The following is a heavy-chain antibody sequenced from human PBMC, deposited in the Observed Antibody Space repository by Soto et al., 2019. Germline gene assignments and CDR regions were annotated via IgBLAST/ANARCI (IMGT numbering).Heavy chain of an antibody. J-gene: IGHJ5*01. CDR3: STRAYDTNGYYRFDP. V-gene: IGHV4-34*08. D-gene: IGHD3-22*01. CDR2: INHSGRA. Sequence: SEPLSLTCTVYGGNFSCHAWTLIRQSPGKGLEWIGDINHSGRANYSPSLKSRVTISLDTSKNQFSLTLSAVTAADTAMYYCSTRAYDTNGYYRFDPWVQGTLVTV. CDR1: GGNFSCHA.